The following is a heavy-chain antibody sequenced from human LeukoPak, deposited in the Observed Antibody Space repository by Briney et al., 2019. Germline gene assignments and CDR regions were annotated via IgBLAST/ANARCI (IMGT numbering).Heavy chain of an antibody. V-gene: IGHV4-34*01. Sequence: SETLSLTCAVYGGSFSGYYWSWIRQPPGKGLEWIGEINHSGSTNYNPSLKSRVTISVDTSKNQFSLKLSSVTAADTAVYYCAKIAAGSGSPTSIWGQGTLVTVSS. CDR3: AKIAAGSGSPTSI. CDR2: INHSGST. J-gene: IGHJ4*02. CDR1: GGSFSGYY. D-gene: IGHD3-10*01.